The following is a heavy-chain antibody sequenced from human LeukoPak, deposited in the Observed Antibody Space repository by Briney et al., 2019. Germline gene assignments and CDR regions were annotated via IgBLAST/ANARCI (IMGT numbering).Heavy chain of an antibody. CDR1: GYTFTGYY. D-gene: IGHD3-16*02. CDR3: ARAFALGGAIVTSYWFDP. CDR2: INPNSGGT. J-gene: IGHJ5*02. Sequence: GASVKVSCKASGYTFTGYYMHWVRQAPGQGLEWMGWINPNSGGTNYAQKFQGRVTMTRDTSISTAYMELSRLRSDDTAVYYCARAFALGGAIVTSYWFDPWGQGTLVTVSS. V-gene: IGHV1-2*02.